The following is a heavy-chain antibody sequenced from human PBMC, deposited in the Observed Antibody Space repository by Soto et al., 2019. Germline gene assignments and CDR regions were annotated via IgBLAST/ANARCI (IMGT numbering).Heavy chain of an antibody. V-gene: IGHV1-46*01. CDR2: INPSGGST. D-gene: IGHD6-13*01. J-gene: IGHJ4*02. CDR1: GYTFTSYY. CDR3: ARDPGSYSSSSNYFDY. Sequence: ASVKVSCKASGYTFTSYYMHWVRQAPGQGLEWMGIINPSGGSTSYAQKFQGRVTMTRDTSTSTVYMELSSLRSEDTAVYYCARDPGSYSSSSNYFDYWGQGTLVTVSS.